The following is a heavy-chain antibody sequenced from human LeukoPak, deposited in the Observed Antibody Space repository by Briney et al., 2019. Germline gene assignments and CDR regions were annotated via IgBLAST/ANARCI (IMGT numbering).Heavy chain of an antibody. V-gene: IGHV1-69*05. J-gene: IGHJ3*02. Sequence: SVKVSCKASGGTFSSYAIRWVRQAPGQGLEWMGGIIPIFGTANYAQKFQGRVTITTDESTSTAYMELSSLRSEDTAVYCCARDRAVVGATDAFDIWGQGTMVTVSS. D-gene: IGHD1-26*01. CDR3: ARDRAVVGATDAFDI. CDR1: GGTFSSYA. CDR2: IIPIFGTA.